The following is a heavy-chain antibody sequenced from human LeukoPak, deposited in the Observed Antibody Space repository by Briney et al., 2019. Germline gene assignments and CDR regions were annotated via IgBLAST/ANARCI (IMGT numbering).Heavy chain of an antibody. CDR1: GFTFSSYA. Sequence: PGGSLRLPCAASGFTFSSYAMHWVRQAPGKGLEWVAVISYDGSNKYYADSVKGRFTISRDNSKNTLYLQMNSLRAEDTAVYYCASLDPLVVVAASDYYYYGMDVWGQGTTVTVSS. V-gene: IGHV3-30-3*01. CDR2: ISYDGSNK. CDR3: ASLDPLVVVAASDYYYYGMDV. J-gene: IGHJ6*02. D-gene: IGHD2-15*01.